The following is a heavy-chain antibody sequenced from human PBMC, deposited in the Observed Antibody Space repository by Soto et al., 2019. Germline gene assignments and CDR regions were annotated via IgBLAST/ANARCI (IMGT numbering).Heavy chain of an antibody. CDR3: ARLGSTGSPTYYGSGSYRPFAYYYYYGMDV. CDR2: IYPGDSDT. J-gene: IGHJ6*02. CDR1: GYSFTSYW. D-gene: IGHD3-10*01. Sequence: PGESLKISCKGSGYSFTSYWIGWVRQMPGKGLEWMGIIYPGDSDTRYSPSFQGQVTISADKSISTAYLQWSSLKASDTAMYYCARLGSTGSPTYYGSGSYRPFAYYYYYGMDVWGQGTTVTVSS. V-gene: IGHV5-51*01.